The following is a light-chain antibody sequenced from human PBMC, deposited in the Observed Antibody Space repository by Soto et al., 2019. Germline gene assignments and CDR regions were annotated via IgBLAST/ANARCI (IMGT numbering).Light chain of an antibody. CDR2: EVS. CDR1: SSDVGGYNY. Sequence: QSVLTQPASVSGSPGQSITISCTGTSSDVGGYNYVSWYQQHPGKAPKLMIYEVSNRPSGASNRFSGSKSGNTASLTISGLQAEDEADYYCSSYTSSSTAVFGTGTKVTVL. V-gene: IGLV2-14*01. CDR3: SSYTSSSTAV. J-gene: IGLJ1*01.